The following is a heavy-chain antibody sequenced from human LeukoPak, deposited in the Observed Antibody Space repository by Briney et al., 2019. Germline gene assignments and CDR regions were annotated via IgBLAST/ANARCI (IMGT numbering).Heavy chain of an antibody. V-gene: IGHV4-61*02. CDR3: AREATHVFGVVTPSDY. D-gene: IGHD3-3*01. J-gene: IGHJ4*02. CDR1: GGSISSGSYY. CDR2: IYTSGST. Sequence: TASQTLSLTCTVSGGSISSGSYYWSWIRQPAGKGLEWIGRIYTSGSTNYNPSLKSRVTISEDTSKNQFSLKLSSVTAADTAVYYCAREATHVFGVVTPSDYWGQGTLVTVSS.